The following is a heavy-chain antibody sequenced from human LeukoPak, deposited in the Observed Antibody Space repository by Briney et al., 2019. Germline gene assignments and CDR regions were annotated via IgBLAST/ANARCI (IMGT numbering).Heavy chain of an antibody. CDR3: ARGEGRGSYGYYYYYGMDV. J-gene: IGHJ6*02. CDR2: INHSGST. CDR1: GGSFSGYY. Sequence: PSETLSLTCAVYGGSFSGYYWSWIRRPPGKGLEWIGEINHSGSTNYNPSLKSRVTISVDTSKNQFSLKLSSVTAADTAVYYCARGEGRGSYGYYYYYGMDVWGQGTTVTVSS. V-gene: IGHV4-34*01. D-gene: IGHD5-18*01.